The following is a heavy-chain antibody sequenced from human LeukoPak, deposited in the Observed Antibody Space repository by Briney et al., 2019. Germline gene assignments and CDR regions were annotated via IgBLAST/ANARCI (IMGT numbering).Heavy chain of an antibody. D-gene: IGHD2-2*01. CDR2: INPNSGGT. V-gene: IGHV1-2*06. CDR3: ARAYCSAISCYLGLDY. CDR1: GYTFTGNY. Sequence: VASVKVSCKASGYTFTGNYMHWVRQAPGQGLEWMGRINPNSGGTNYAQKFQGRVTMTRDTSISTAYVELSRLRSDDTAVYYCARAYCSAISCYLGLDYWGQGTLVTVSS. J-gene: IGHJ4*02.